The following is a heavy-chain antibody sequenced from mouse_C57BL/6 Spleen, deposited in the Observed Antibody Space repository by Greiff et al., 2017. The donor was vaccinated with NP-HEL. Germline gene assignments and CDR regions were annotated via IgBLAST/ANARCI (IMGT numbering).Heavy chain of an antibody. V-gene: IGHV5-16*01. CDR1: GFTFSDYY. D-gene: IGHD1-1*01. J-gene: IGHJ1*03. CDR2: INYDGSST. Sequence: DVQLVESEGGLVQPGSSMKLSCTASGFTFSDYYMAWVRQVPEKGLEWVANINYDGSSTYYLDSLKSRFIISRDNAKNILYLQMSSLKSEDTATYYCAREGDYGSLYWYFDVWGTGTTVTVSS. CDR3: AREGDYGSLYWYFDV.